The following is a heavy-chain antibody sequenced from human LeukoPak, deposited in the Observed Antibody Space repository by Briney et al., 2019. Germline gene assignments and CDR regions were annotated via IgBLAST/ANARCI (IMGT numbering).Heavy chain of an antibody. CDR1: GGSISSYY. J-gene: IGHJ4*02. D-gene: IGHD3-10*01. V-gene: IGHV4-59*01. CDR2: VSYSGST. Sequence: SETLSLTCTVSGGSISSYYWSWIRQPPGKGLEWIGYVSYSGSTNYNPSLKSRVTISVDTSTNQFSLKLSSATAADTAVYYCARNVGGLRGFEYWGQGTLVTVSS. CDR3: ARNVGGLRGFEY.